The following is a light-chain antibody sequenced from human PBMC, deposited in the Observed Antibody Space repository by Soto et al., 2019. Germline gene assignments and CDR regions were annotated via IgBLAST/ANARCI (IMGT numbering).Light chain of an antibody. Sequence: DIQMTQSPSTLSASVGDRVTITCRASQSISTWLAWYQQKSGKAPKLLIYEASSLGSGVPSRFSGSGSGTDFTLTISSLQPEDFATYYCQQSYSNTQTFGQGTKVDIK. J-gene: IGKJ1*01. CDR2: EAS. V-gene: IGKV1-5*03. CDR3: QQSYSNTQT. CDR1: QSISTW.